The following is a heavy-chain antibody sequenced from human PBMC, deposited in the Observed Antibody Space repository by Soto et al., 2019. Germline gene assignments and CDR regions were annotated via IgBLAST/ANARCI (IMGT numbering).Heavy chain of an antibody. V-gene: IGHV3-7*04. CDR3: SGGVGDAF. J-gene: IGHJ4*02. CDR1: EFTVSRGW. Sequence: EVHLVESGGGLVQTGGSLRLSCAIFEFTVSRGWMNWVRQAPGKGLEWVAHINQDGSEKYYVESVKGRFTISRDNAKKSLYLQMNSLRPADTAMYYCSGGVGDAFWGQGTLVTVSS. CDR2: INQDGSEK. D-gene: IGHD1-26*01.